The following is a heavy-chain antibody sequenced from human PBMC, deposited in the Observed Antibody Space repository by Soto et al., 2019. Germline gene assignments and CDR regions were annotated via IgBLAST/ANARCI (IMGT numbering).Heavy chain of an antibody. CDR2: ISSRGIST. V-gene: IGHV3-48*03. CDR3: SRALTHYYDTSGPAFGY. D-gene: IGHD3-22*01. Sequence: DVQLVESGGALVQPGGSLRLSCVGSGFTFSSFDMNWVRQAPGKGLEWISYISSRGISTYYADSVKGRFTISRDNAENSLFLQSNSLRVEDTAVYYCSRALTHYYDTSGPAFGYWGQGTLLTVSS. CDR1: GFTFSSFD. J-gene: IGHJ4*02.